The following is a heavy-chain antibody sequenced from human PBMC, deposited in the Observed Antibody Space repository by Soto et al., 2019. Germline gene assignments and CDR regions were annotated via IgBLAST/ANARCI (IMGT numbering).Heavy chain of an antibody. J-gene: IGHJ4*02. V-gene: IGHV3-30*18. Sequence: QMQVVESGGGVVQPGRSLRLSCAGSRFTFSNHGLHWVRQAPGKGLEWVAVVSHDGRNTHYADSVKGRFTISRDSSKNTVSLEMTSLRAEDTAVYYCAKGGRQWLVTSDFNYWGQGALVTVSS. CDR2: VSHDGRNT. D-gene: IGHD6-19*01. CDR3: AKGGRQWLVTSDFNY. CDR1: RFTFSNHG.